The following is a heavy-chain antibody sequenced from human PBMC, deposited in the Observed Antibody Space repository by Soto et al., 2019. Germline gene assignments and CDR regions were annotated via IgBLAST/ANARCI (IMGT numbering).Heavy chain of an antibody. CDR3: AKDLRPSYDILTGLAFDI. D-gene: IGHD3-9*01. J-gene: IGHJ3*02. CDR1: GFTFSSYA. V-gene: IGHV3-23*01. Sequence: GGSLRLSCAASGFTFSSYAMSWVRQAPGKGLEWVLSISCIGGSTYYADSVKGRFTISRDNSKNTLYLQMNSLRAEDTAVYYCAKDLRPSYDILTGLAFDIWGQGTMVTVSS. CDR2: ISCIGGST.